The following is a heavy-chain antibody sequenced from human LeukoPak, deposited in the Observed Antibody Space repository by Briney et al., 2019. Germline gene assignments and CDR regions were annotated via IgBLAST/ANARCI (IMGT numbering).Heavy chain of an antibody. D-gene: IGHD5-12*01. CDR3: ASTGYSGYVGWFDP. J-gene: IGHJ5*02. Sequence: SETLSLTCTVSGGSISSYYWSWIRQPPGKGLEWIGYIYYRGSTNYNAALKSRVTISVDTSKNQFSQKLSSVTAADTAVYYCASTGYSGYVGWFDPWGQGTLVTVSS. V-gene: IGHV4-59*01. CDR1: GGSISSYY. CDR2: IYYRGST.